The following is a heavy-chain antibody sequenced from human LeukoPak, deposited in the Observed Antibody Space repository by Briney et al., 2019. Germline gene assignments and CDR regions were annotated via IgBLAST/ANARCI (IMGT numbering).Heavy chain of an antibody. D-gene: IGHD3-10*01. CDR2: ISDSGGST. CDR3: AKSHSEAQRGYFDY. Sequence: PGGSLRLSCAASRFTFSSSAMSWVRQAPGKGLGWVSTISDSGGSTYYADSVKGRFTISRDNSKSTLYLQVNSLRAEDTAVYYCAKSHSEAQRGYFDYWGQGTLVTVSS. V-gene: IGHV3-23*01. J-gene: IGHJ4*02. CDR1: RFTFSSSA.